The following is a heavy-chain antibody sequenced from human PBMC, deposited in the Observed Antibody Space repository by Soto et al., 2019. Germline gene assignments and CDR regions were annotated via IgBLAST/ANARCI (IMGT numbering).Heavy chain of an antibody. CDR1: GFTFSNYP. Sequence: EVQLLESGGGLVQPGGSLRLSCAASGFTFSNYPVTWVRQAPGKGLEWVSTLSGSGGSTYYADSVKGRFAISRDNSKNTLYLQMNSLRAEDTAVYYCAKDQGSSWYEIDYWGQGTLVTVSS. D-gene: IGHD6-13*01. J-gene: IGHJ4*02. CDR3: AKDQGSSWYEIDY. V-gene: IGHV3-23*01. CDR2: LSGSGGST.